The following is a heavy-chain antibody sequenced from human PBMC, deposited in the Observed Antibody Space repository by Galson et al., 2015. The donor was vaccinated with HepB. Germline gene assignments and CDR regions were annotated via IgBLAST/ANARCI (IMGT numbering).Heavy chain of an antibody. D-gene: IGHD3-10*01. CDR2: IRSNAYGGTT. J-gene: IGHJ4*02. CDR1: GFTFGDYA. V-gene: IGHV3-49*04. CDR3: TSRLAVIRGVINHSPLDY. Sequence: SLRLSCATSGFTFGDYAMSWVRQAPGKGLEWVGFIRSNAYGGTTEYAASVKGRFTISRDDSKSIAYLQMNSLKTEDTAVYYCTSRLAVIRGVINHSPLDYWGLGTLVTVSS.